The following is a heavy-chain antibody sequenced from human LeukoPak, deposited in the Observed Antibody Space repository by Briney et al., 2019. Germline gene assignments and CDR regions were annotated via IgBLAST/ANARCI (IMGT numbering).Heavy chain of an antibody. V-gene: IGHV3-23*01. D-gene: IGHD3-10*02. Sequence: GGSLRLSCAASEFTFSSYAMSWVRQAPGKGLEWVSGISGNCGSTYYADSVKGRFTISRDNAKNSLYLQMNSLRAEDTAVYYCAELGITMIGGVWGKGTTVTISS. J-gene: IGHJ6*04. CDR3: AELGITMIGGV. CDR1: EFTFSSYA. CDR2: ISGNCGST.